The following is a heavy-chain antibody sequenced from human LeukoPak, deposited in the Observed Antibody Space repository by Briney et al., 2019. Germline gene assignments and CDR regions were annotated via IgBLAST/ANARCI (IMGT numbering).Heavy chain of an antibody. V-gene: IGHV3-23*01. Sequence: PGGSLRLSCAASGFTFSSYVLSWVRQAPGKGLEWVSAISGTGISTYYADPVKGRFTISRDNSKNTLYLQMNSLRAEDTAVYYCAKWGFESQSYWLLSQVDYYYYGMDVWGQGTTVTVSS. D-gene: IGHD3-9*01. CDR3: AKWGFESQSYWLLSQVDYYYYGMDV. CDR1: GFTFSSYV. CDR2: ISGTGIST. J-gene: IGHJ6*02.